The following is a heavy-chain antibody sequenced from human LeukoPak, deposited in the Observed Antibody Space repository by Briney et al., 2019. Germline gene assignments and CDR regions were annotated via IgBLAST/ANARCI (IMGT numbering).Heavy chain of an antibody. J-gene: IGHJ4*02. D-gene: IGHD3-22*01. CDR1: GFILEEYT. Sequence: GGSLRLSRAASGFILEEYTMHLVRQVPGKTLEWVSLVNWHGTTYYADSLKDRFNISRDNSKNSLYLQMDSLRTEDTAFYYCAKDLTYESSGSVIDNWGLGTLVTVSS. V-gene: IGHV3-43*01. CDR3: AKDLTYESSGSVIDN. CDR2: VNWHGTT.